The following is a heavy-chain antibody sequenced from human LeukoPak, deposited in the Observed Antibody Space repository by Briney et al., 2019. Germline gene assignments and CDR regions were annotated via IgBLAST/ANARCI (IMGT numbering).Heavy chain of an antibody. D-gene: IGHD1-26*01. V-gene: IGHV1-69*05. CDR3: ARPRSTESGSYNWFDP. CDR2: IIPIFGTA. J-gene: IGHJ5*02. Sequence: GASVKVSCKASGGTFSSYAISWVRQAPGQGLEWMGGIIPIFGTANYAQKFQGRVTITTDESTTTAYMELSGLTSEDTAVYYCARPRSTESGSYNWFDPWGQGTLVTVSS. CDR1: GGTFSSYA.